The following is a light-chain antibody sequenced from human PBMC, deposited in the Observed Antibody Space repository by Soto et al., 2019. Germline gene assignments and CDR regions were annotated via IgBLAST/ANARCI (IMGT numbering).Light chain of an antibody. Sequence: DIQMTQSPSTLSASVGDRVTITCRASQSISNRLAWYQQKPGKAPKVLIYDASNLESGVPPRFSGSGSGTEFILTISSLQPDDFTTYYCQHYGGMWAFGQGTKVEVK. CDR3: QHYGGMWA. CDR1: QSISNR. V-gene: IGKV1-5*01. CDR2: DAS. J-gene: IGKJ1*01.